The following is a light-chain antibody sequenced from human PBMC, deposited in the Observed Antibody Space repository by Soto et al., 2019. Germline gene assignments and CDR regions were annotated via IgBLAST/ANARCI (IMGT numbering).Light chain of an antibody. V-gene: IGKV1-5*01. Sequence: DIQMTQSPSTLSGSVGDRVTITCRASQTISSWLAWYQQKPGTAPKLLIYAASTSQSGVPSRFSGSGSGTDFTLTISSLQPEDFATYFCQQLNSYPLTFGQGTRLEIK. CDR1: QTISSW. CDR2: AAS. J-gene: IGKJ5*01. CDR3: QQLNSYPLT.